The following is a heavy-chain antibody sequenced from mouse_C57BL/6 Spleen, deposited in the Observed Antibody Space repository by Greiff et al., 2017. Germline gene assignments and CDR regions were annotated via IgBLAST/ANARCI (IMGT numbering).Heavy chain of an antibody. CDR2: IWSDGST. V-gene: IGHV2-6-1*01. D-gene: IGHD2-3*01. Sequence: QVQLQQSGPGLVAPSQSLSITCTVSGFSLTSYGVHWVRQPPGKGLEWLVVIWSDGSTTYNSALKSRLSISKDNSKSQVFLKMNSLQTDDTAMYYCARHEGGDGYYDAMDYWGQGTSVTVSS. J-gene: IGHJ4*01. CDR3: ARHEGGDGYYDAMDY. CDR1: GFSLTSYG.